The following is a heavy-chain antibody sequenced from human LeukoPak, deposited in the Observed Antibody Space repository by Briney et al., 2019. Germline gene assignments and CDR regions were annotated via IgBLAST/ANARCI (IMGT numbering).Heavy chain of an antibody. CDR2: MWYDGNYN. Sequence: GGSLRLSCAVSGFTFSSYGMHWVRQAPGKGLEWVAVMWYDGNYNYYADSVKGRFTISRDISKNTLYLQMSSLRAEDTAVYYCAKSKGATGTYSFDSWGQGTLVTVSS. CDR1: GFTFSSYG. D-gene: IGHD1-1*01. CDR3: AKSKGATGTYSFDS. J-gene: IGHJ4*02. V-gene: IGHV3-33*06.